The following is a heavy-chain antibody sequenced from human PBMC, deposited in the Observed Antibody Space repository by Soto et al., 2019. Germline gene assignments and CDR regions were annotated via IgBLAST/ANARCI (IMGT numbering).Heavy chain of an antibody. V-gene: IGHV3-33*01. CDR2: IWNDGSNK. D-gene: IGHD3-22*01. CDR3: TRASGTGRGYYKEDLYYYAMDV. J-gene: IGHJ6*02. CDR1: GFTFSNYG. Sequence: QVHLVESGGGVVQPGRSLRVSCAASGFTFSNYGMHWVRQAPGKGLEWVALIWNDGSNKKYADSVKGRFAISRDNSKNTLYLQMNSLRGEDTAVYYCTRASGTGRGYYKEDLYYYAMDVWGQGTTVTVSS.